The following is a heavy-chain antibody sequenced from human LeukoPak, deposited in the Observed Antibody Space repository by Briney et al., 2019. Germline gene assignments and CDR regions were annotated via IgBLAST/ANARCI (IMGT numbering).Heavy chain of an antibody. CDR2: FDPEDGET. CDR3: ARDRDYYYDSSGYYHDY. D-gene: IGHD3-22*01. J-gene: IGHJ4*02. V-gene: IGHV1-24*01. Sequence: ASVKVSCKVSGYTLTELSMHWVRQAPGKGLEWMGGFDPEDGETIYAQKFQGRVTMTRDTSISTAYMELSRLRSDDTAVYYCARDRDYYYDSSGYYHDYWGQGTLVTVSS. CDR1: GYTLTELS.